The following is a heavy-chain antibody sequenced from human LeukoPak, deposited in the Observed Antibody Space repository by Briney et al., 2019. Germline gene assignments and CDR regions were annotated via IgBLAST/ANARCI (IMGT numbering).Heavy chain of an antibody. CDR3: AVTMVRGVPMDV. Sequence: SETLSLTCTVSGGSISSYYWSWIRQPPGKGLEGIGYIYYSGSTNYNPSLKSRVTISVDTSKNQFSLKLSSVTAADTAVYYCAVTMVRGVPMDVWGKGTTVTVSS. J-gene: IGHJ6*04. D-gene: IGHD3-10*01. V-gene: IGHV4-59*12. CDR1: GGSISSYY. CDR2: IYYSGST.